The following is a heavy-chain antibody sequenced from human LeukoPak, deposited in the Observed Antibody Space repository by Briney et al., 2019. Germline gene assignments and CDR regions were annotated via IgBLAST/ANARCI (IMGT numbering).Heavy chain of an antibody. CDR1: GGSFSGYY. CDR2: INHSGST. V-gene: IGHV4-34*01. Sequence: SETLSLTCAVYGGSFSGYYWSWIRQPPGKGLEWIGEINHSGSTNYNPSLKSRVTISVDTSKNQFSLKLSSVTAADTAVYYCARGRGYCSSTSCKMARWFDPWGQGTLVTVSS. D-gene: IGHD2-2*01. CDR3: ARGRGYCSSTSCKMARWFDP. J-gene: IGHJ5*02.